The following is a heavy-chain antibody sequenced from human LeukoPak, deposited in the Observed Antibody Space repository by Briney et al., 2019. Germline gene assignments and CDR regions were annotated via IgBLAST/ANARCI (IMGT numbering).Heavy chain of an antibody. J-gene: IGHJ4*02. V-gene: IGHV1-24*01. CDR2: FDPEDDEA. CDR3: ATDVTGTAPYDF. D-gene: IGHD1-1*01. Sequence: ASVKVSRKVSGYSLSELSIHWVRQAPGKGLEWMGGFDPEDDEAIYVQSLEGRVTMTEDTSTDTAYMELSGLTSDDAAVYYCATDVTGTAPYDFWGQGTLVTVS. CDR1: GYSLSELS.